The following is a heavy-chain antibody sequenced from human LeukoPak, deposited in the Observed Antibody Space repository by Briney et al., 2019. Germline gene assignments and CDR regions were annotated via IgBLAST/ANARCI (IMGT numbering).Heavy chain of an antibody. J-gene: IGHJ4*02. V-gene: IGHV3-7*04. CDR2: IKEDGSAK. D-gene: IGHD1-26*01. CDR1: GFTFSASW. CDR3: ARDAEGGTYRY. Sequence: GGSLRLSCAASGFTFSASWMSWVRQAPGKGLEWVANIKEDGSAKYYVDSVTGRFTISRDNAKNSLFLQMNSPRAEDTAVYYCARDAEGGTYRYWGQGTLVTVSS.